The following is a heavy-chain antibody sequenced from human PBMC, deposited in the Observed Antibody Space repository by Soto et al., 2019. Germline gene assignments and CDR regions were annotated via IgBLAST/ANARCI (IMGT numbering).Heavy chain of an antibody. J-gene: IGHJ3*02. D-gene: IGHD4-17*01. CDR3: ARVAGNGDLGAFDI. V-gene: IGHV4-59*08. Sequence: SETLSLTCTVSGGSISNFYWSWIRQPPGKGLEWIGYVYYTGSTSYNPSLKRRVTFSADSSRGQFSLRLNSVTAADTAVYYCARVAGNGDLGAFDIWGQGTMVTVSS. CDR2: VYYTGST. CDR1: GGSISNFY.